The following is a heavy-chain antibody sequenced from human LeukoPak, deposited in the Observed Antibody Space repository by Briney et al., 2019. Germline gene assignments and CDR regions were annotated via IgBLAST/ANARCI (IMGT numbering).Heavy chain of an antibody. CDR1: GGYINTSGYY. CDR2: IYYGGTT. Sequence: SETLSLTCTVSGGYINTSGYYWGWIRQPPGKGLEWIGSIYYGGTTYYYPSLKSRVTISVDTSKNQFSLKLSAVTAADTAVYYCATAPSGSYYYFDYWGQGTLVTVSS. D-gene: IGHD1-26*01. CDR3: ATAPSGSYYYFDY. J-gene: IGHJ4*02. V-gene: IGHV4-39*01.